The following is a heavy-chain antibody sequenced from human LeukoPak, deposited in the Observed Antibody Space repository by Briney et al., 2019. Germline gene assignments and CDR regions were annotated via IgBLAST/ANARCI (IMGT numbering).Heavy chain of an antibody. CDR2: ISAYNGNA. CDR3: ARDWLKDPLSGWYDY. Sequence: RASVKVSCKASGYTFTSYGIRWVRQAPGQGLEWMGWISAYNGNANYAQKLQGRVTMTTDTSTSTAYMELRSLRSDDTAVYYCARDWLKDPLSGWYDYWGQGTLVTVSS. V-gene: IGHV1-18*01. J-gene: IGHJ4*02. D-gene: IGHD6-19*01. CDR1: GYTFTSYG.